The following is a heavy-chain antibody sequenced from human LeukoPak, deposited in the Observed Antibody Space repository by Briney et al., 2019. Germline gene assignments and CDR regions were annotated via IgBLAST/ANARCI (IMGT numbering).Heavy chain of an antibody. Sequence: SVKVSCKASGGTFSSYAISWVRQAPGQGLEWMGRIIPILGIANYAQKFQGRVTITADKSTSTAYMELSSLRPEDTALYYCAKASRHDILIGLGDYFNFWGQGNLVIVSS. CDR2: IIPILGIA. J-gene: IGHJ4*02. CDR3: AKASRHDILIGLGDYFNF. V-gene: IGHV1-69*04. CDR1: GGTFSSYA. D-gene: IGHD3-9*01.